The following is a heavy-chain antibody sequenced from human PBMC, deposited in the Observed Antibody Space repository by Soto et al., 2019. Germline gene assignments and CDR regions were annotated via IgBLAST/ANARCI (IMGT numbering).Heavy chain of an antibody. Sequence: GSLRLSCAASGFTFSSYAMSWVRQAPGKGLEWVSAISGSGGSTYYADSVKGRFTISRDNSKNTLYLQMNSLRAEDTAVYYCAKDLIAVAGTSSSDYYYGMDVWTQGTKVTGS. V-gene: IGHV3-23*01. CDR1: GFTFSSYA. CDR2: ISGSGGST. J-gene: IGHJ6*02. D-gene: IGHD6-19*01. CDR3: AKDLIAVAGTSSSDYYYGMDV.